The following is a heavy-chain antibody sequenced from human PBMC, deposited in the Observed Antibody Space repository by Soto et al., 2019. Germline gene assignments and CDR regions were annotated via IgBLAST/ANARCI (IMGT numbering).Heavy chain of an antibody. D-gene: IGHD3-10*01. J-gene: IGHJ4*02. CDR1: GFTFSSYS. V-gene: IGHV3-21*01. CDR3: ASNYYGSGSYSY. CDR2: ISSSSSYI. Sequence: GGSLRLSCAASGFTFSSYSMNWVRQAPGKGLEWVSSISSSSSYIYYADTVKGRFTISRDNAKNSLYLQMNSLRAEDTAVYYCASNYYGSGSYSYWGQGTLVTVSS.